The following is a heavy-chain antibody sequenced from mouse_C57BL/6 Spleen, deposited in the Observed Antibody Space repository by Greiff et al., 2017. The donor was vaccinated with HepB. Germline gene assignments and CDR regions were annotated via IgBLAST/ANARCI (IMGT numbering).Heavy chain of an antibody. D-gene: IGHD2-1*01. V-gene: IGHV1-64*01. J-gene: IGHJ4*01. CDR2: IHPNSGST. CDR1: GYTFTSYW. Sequence: VQLQESGAELVKPGASVKLSCKASGYTFTSYWMHWVKQRPGQGLEWIGMIHPNSGSTNYNEKFKSKATLTVDKSSSTAYMQLSSLTAEDYAVYYCVRSGGNYGGAMDYWGQGTSVTVSS. CDR3: VRSGGNYGGAMDY.